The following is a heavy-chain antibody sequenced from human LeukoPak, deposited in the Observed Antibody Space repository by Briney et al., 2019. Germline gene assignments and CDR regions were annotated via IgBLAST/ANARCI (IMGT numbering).Heavy chain of an antibody. J-gene: IGHJ4*02. Sequence: GGSLRLSCAASGFTFSSYWVSWVRQAPGKGLEWVANIKQDGSEKYYVDSVKGRFTISRDNAKNSLYLQMNSLRAEDTAVYYCARRKDAFDYWGQGTLVTVSS. V-gene: IGHV3-7*01. CDR2: IKQDGSEK. CDR3: ARRKDAFDY. CDR1: GFTFSSYW.